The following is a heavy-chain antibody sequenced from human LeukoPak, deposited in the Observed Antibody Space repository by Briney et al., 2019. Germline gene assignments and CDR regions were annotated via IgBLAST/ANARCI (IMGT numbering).Heavy chain of an antibody. V-gene: IGHV3-21*06. D-gene: IGHD3-10*01. J-gene: IGHJ4*02. CDR2: ISSTSAYI. CDR1: GFTFSSHR. CDR3: ATGVTLDY. Sequence: GGSLRLSCAASGFTFSSHRINWVRQAPGKGLEWVSSISSTSAYIYYADSVKGRFTISRDNAKNSLYLQMNSLRAEDTAMYYCATGVTLDYWGQGTLVTVSS.